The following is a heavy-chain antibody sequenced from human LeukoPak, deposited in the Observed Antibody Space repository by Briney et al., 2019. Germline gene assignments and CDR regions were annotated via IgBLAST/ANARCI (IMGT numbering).Heavy chain of an antibody. Sequence: PSETLSLTCTVSGGSISSYYWTWIRQPAGKGLEWIGHIYTSGSTNYNPSLKSRVTISVDTSKNQFSLKLSSVTAADTAVYYCARARGDYYDYNYYYAMDVWGQGTTVTVSS. J-gene: IGHJ6*02. CDR3: ARARGDYYDYNYYYAMDV. CDR1: GGSISSYY. CDR2: IYTSGST. D-gene: IGHD3-3*01. V-gene: IGHV4-4*07.